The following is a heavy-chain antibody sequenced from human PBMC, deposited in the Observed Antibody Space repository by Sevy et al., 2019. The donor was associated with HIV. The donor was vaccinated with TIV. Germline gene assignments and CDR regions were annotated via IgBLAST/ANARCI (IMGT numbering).Heavy chain of an antibody. CDR2: IYYSGST. Sequence: SETLSLTCTVSGGSISSYYWSWIRQPPGKGLEWIGYIYYSGSTNYNPSLKSRVTISVDTSKNQFSLKLSSVTAADTAGYYCARAESIAARRFFDYWGQGTLVTVSS. J-gene: IGHJ4*02. CDR3: ARAESIAARRFFDY. V-gene: IGHV4-59*01. D-gene: IGHD6-6*01. CDR1: GGSISSYY.